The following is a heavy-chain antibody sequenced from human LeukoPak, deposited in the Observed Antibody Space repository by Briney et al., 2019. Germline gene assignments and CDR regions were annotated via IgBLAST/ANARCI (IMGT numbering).Heavy chain of an antibody. V-gene: IGHV1-8*02. D-gene: IGHD6-6*01. J-gene: IGHJ3*02. Sequence: ASVKVSCKASGYTFTSYGISWVRQAPGQGLEWMGWMNPNSGNTGYAQKFQGRVTMTRNTSISTAYMELSSLRSEDTAVYYCARESIADDAFDIWGQGTMVTVSS. CDR1: GYTFTSYG. CDR3: ARESIADDAFDI. CDR2: MNPNSGNT.